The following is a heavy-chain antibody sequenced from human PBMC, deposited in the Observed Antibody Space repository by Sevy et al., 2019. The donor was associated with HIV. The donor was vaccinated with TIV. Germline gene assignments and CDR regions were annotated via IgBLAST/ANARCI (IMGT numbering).Heavy chain of an antibody. Sequence: GGSLRLSCAASGFTFSTYGMHWVRQAPGKGLEWVALIWFDGSNTYYADSVKGRFTISRDNSRNALYLQMNNVRVDDTALYYCALERLSSDVAEYFENWGQGTLVTVSS. V-gene: IGHV3-30*02. CDR2: IWFDGSNT. CDR1: GFTFSTYG. D-gene: IGHD3-3*01. CDR3: ALERLSSDVAEYFEN. J-gene: IGHJ1*01.